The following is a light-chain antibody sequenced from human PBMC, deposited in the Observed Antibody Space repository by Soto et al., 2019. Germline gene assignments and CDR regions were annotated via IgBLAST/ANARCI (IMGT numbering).Light chain of an antibody. J-gene: IGKJ1*01. CDR2: AAS. CDR1: QSTSSS. V-gene: IGKV1-39*01. CDR3: HQSYSAPWT. Sequence: DIQVTQSPSSLSASVGARVTITCRASQSTSSSLNWYRQKPGRAPNLLIYAASKLHSGVPSRFSGSGSGTDFTLTISRLQPGDFAIYYCHQSYSAPWTFGQGTKVEIK.